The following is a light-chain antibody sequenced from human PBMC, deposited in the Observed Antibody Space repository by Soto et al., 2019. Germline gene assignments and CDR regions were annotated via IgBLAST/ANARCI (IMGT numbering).Light chain of an antibody. CDR3: SSFTSSNTYV. J-gene: IGLJ1*01. V-gene: IGLV2-18*02. CDR1: SSDIGAYNR. CDR2: DVN. Sequence: QSALPQPPSVSGSPGQSVAISCTGTSSDIGAYNRVSWYQQPPGTAPKLMIYDVNNRPSGVPDRFSGSKSGNTASLTISGLQADDEADYYCSSFTSSNTYVFGTGTKVTVL.